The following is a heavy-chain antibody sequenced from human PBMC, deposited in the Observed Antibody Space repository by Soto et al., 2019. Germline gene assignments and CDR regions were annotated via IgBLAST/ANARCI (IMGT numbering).Heavy chain of an antibody. Sequence: EVRVLESGGDLVQPGGSLRLSCEGSGFTFRGHAMTWIRQAPGKGPEWVSTITADGGAYYADSVKGRFAMSRDASERALYLRMSSLGVEDTAAYYCAPHVSCAGGSCQYDAFAIRGQGTVVTVSS. J-gene: IGHJ3*02. CDR3: APHVSCAGGSCQYDAFAI. D-gene: IGHD2-15*01. CDR1: GFTFRGHA. V-gene: IGHV3-23*01. CDR2: ITADGGA.